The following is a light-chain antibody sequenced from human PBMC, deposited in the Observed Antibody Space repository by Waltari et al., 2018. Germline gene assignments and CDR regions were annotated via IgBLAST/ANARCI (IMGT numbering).Light chain of an antibody. CDR3: HQGSNWPRLT. CDR1: QSVSSR. J-gene: IGKJ4*01. Sequence: EIVLTQSPATLCLSPGERGTLSCRASQSVSSRLAWYQQKPGQAPRLLIYDASKRATGIPPRFSGSGSGTDFTLTISSLEPDDVAVYYCHQGSNWPRLTFGGGTKVEI. CDR2: DAS. V-gene: IGKV3-11*01.